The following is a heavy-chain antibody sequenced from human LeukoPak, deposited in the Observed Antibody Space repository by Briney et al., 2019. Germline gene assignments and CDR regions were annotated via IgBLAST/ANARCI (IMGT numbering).Heavy chain of an antibody. J-gene: IGHJ6*02. CDR2: IVVGSGNT. CDR1: GFTFTSSA. Sequence: SVTVSCTASGFTFTSSAVQWVRQARGQRLEWIGWIVVGSGNTNYAQKFQERVTITRDMSTSTAYMELSSLRSEDTAVYYCAAADYYDSSGYYYYYGMDVWGRGTTVTVSS. D-gene: IGHD3-22*01. V-gene: IGHV1-58*01. CDR3: AAADYYDSSGYYYYYGMDV.